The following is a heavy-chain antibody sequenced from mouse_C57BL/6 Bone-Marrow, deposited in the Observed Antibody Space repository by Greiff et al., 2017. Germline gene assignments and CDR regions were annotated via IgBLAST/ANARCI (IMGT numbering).Heavy chain of an antibody. CDR2: IWSGGST. D-gene: IGHD2-4*01. V-gene: IGHV2-2*01. Sequence: VKVIESGPGLVQPSQSLSITCTVSGFSLTSYGVHWVRQSPGKGLEWLGVIWSGGSTDYNAAFISRLSISKDNSKSQVFFKMNSLQADDTAIYYCARGGYPIYYDYDGAWFAYWGQGTLVTVSA. CDR1: GFSLTSYG. CDR3: ARGGYPIYYDYDGAWFAY. J-gene: IGHJ3*01.